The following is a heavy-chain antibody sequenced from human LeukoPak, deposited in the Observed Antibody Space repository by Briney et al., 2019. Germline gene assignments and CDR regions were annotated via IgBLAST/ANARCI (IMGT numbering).Heavy chain of an antibody. CDR3: ARGGDWLFDY. J-gene: IGHJ4*02. CDR2: IYYSGST. Sequence: SETLSLTCTVSGGSISSYYWSWIRQPPGKGLEWIGYIYYSGSTNYNPSLKSRVTISVDTSKNQFSLKLSSVTAADTAAYYCARGGDWLFDYWGQGILVTVSS. D-gene: IGHD2-21*02. CDR1: GGSISSYY. V-gene: IGHV4-59*01.